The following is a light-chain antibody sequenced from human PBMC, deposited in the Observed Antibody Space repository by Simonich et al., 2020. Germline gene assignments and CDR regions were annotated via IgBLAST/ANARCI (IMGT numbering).Light chain of an antibody. V-gene: IGLV2-23*03. CDR3: CSYAGSSTFVV. CDR1: SSDVGGYNY. CDR2: EGS. J-gene: IGLJ2*01. Sequence: QSALTQPASVSGSPGQSITISCTGTSSDVGGYNYVSWYQQHPGKAPKRMIYEGSKRPSGVSNRFSGSKSGNTASLTISGLQAEDEADYYCCSYAGSSTFVVFGGGTKLTVL.